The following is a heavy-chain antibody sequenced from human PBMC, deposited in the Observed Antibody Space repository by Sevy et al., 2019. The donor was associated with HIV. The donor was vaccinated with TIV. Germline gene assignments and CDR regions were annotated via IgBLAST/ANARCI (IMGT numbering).Heavy chain of an antibody. Sequence: ASVKVSCKASGGTFSSYAISWVRQAPGQGLEWMGGIIPTFGTANYAQKFQGRVTITADKSTSTAYMELSSLRSEDTAVYYCARDSRRDGYNYFDYWGQGTLVTVSS. CDR1: GGTFSSYA. V-gene: IGHV1-69*06. J-gene: IGHJ4*02. CDR2: IIPTFGTA. CDR3: ARDSRRDGYNYFDY. D-gene: IGHD5-12*01.